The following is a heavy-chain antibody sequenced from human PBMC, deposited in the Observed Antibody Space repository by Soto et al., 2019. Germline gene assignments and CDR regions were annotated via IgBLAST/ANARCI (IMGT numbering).Heavy chain of an antibody. Sequence: EVQLLESGGGLVQPGGSLRLSCAASGITISNYPMSWVRQAPGKGLDWVSGISGSGDRTDYADSAKSRFSISKDISKNSLSLQLDSLGVEDTAVYFCVKDDGGYPSTAPHWGQGTLVTVSS. D-gene: IGHD3-22*01. J-gene: IGHJ4*02. CDR2: ISGSGDRT. V-gene: IGHV3-23*01. CDR1: GITISNYP. CDR3: VKDDGGYPSTAPH.